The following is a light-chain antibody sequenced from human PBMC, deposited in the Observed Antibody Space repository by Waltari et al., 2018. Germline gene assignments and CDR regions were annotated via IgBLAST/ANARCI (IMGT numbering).Light chain of an antibody. CDR3: GAWDTSLTAYV. CDR2: DTY. J-gene: IGLJ1*01. V-gene: IGLV1-51*01. CDR1: TSNIGNEF. Sequence: QSVLTQPPSVSATPGQKVTISCSGSTSNIGNEFVSWYQQLPGTVPKLLVYDTYNRPSGLPDRFSGSESGTSSTLYITGLHTGDEAHYYCGAWDTSLTAYVFGTGTEVTVL.